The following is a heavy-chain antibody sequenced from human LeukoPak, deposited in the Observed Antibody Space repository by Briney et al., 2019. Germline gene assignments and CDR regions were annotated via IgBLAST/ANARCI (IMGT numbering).Heavy chain of an antibody. CDR1: GGSFSGYY. CDR3: AMVTQEYYYYGMDV. D-gene: IGHD4-23*01. CDR2: INHSGST. V-gene: IGHV4-34*01. Sequence: SETLSLTRAVYGGSFSGYYWSWIRQPPGKGLEWIGEINHSGSTNYNPSLKSRVTISVDTSKNQFSLKLSSVTAADTAVYYCAMVTQEYYYYGMDVWGQGTTVTVSS. J-gene: IGHJ6*02.